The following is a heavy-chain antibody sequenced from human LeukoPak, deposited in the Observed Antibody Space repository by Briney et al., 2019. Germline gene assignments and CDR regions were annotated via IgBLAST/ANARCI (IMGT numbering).Heavy chain of an antibody. Sequence: PSETLSLTCTVSGYSISSDYYWGWIRQPPGKGLEWIGSVYHSGITYYNPSLKSRVTISVDTSKNQFSLKLNSVTAADTAVYYCARVNGGGWYNYYMDVWGKGTTVTVSS. V-gene: IGHV4-38-2*02. D-gene: IGHD6-19*01. CDR1: GYSISSDYY. CDR2: VYHSGIT. CDR3: ARVNGGGWYNYYMDV. J-gene: IGHJ6*03.